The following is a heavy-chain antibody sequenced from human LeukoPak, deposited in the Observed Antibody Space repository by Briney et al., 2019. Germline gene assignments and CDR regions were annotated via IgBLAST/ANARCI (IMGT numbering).Heavy chain of an antibody. CDR2: IHASGPT. J-gene: IGHJ4*02. CDR1: GGSISTYY. Sequence: SETLSLTCTVAGGSISTYYWSWIRRPPGKGLEWIAYIHASGPTNYNPSLKSRITISVDTSKNQFSLKLSSVTAADTAVYYCARHDAGIAARPFDNWGQGTLVTVSS. CDR3: ARHDAGIAARPFDN. V-gene: IGHV4-4*09. D-gene: IGHD6-6*01.